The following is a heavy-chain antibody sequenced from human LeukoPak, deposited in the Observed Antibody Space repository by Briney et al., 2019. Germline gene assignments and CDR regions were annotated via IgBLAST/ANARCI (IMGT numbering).Heavy chain of an antibody. CDR2: INPNSGAT. Sequence: WASVKVSCKASGYTFTGYYMHWVRQAPGQGLEWMGWINPNSGATNSGQKFQGRATMNRDTSISTAYMELSRLRSDDTAVYYCARGSDSSSWYSPSDYWGQGTLVTVSS. CDR1: GYTFTGYY. J-gene: IGHJ4*02. V-gene: IGHV1-2*02. D-gene: IGHD6-13*01. CDR3: ARGSDSSSWYSPSDY.